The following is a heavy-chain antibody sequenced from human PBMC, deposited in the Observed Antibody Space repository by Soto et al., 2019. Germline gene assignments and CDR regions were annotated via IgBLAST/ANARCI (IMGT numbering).Heavy chain of an antibody. CDR2: INHSGST. CDR1: GGSFSGYY. V-gene: IGHV4-34*01. J-gene: IGHJ5*02. D-gene: IGHD2-2*01. CDR3: ARSHFGGGVVPASVRFGWFDP. Sequence: SETLSLTCAVYGGSFSGYYWSWIRQPPGKGLEWIGEINHSGSTNYNPSLKSRVTISVDTSKNQFSLKLSSVTAADTAVYYCARSHFGGGVVPASVRFGWFDPLGQGTLVTVSS.